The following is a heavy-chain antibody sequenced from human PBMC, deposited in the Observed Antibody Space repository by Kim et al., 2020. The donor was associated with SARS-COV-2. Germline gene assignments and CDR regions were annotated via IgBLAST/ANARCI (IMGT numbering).Heavy chain of an antibody. CDR3: ARTRGVNKYYYYYYGMDV. CDR2: ISYDGSNK. J-gene: IGHJ6*02. Sequence: GGSLRLSCAASGFTFSSYAMHWVRQAPGKGLEWVAVISYDGSNKYYADSVKGRFTISRDNSKNTLYLQMNSLRAEDTAVYYCARTRGVNKYYYYYYGMDVWGQGTTVTVSS. V-gene: IGHV3-30-3*01. CDR1: GFTFSSYA. D-gene: IGHD3-10*01.